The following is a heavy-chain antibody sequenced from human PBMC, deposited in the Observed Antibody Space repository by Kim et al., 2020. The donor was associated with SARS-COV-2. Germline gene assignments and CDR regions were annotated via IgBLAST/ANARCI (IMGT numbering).Heavy chain of an antibody. CDR3: ASEDYSNDSRTRRYDNGMDV. J-gene: IGHJ6*02. V-gene: IGHV3-7*03. D-gene: IGHD4-4*01. CDR2: IKQDGSEK. Sequence: GGSLRLSCAASGFTFSSYWMSWVRQAPGKGLEWVANIKQDGSEKYYVDSVKGRFTISRDNAKNSLYLQMNSLRAEDTAVYYCASEDYSNDSRTRRYDNGMDVWGQGTTVTVSS. CDR1: GFTFSSYW.